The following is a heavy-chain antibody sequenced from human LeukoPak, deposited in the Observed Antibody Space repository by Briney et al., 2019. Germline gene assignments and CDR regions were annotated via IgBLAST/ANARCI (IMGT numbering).Heavy chain of an antibody. Sequence: ASVKVSCKVSGYTLTELSMHWVRQAPGKGLEWMGGFDPEDGETIYAQKFQGRVTMTEDTSTDTAYMELSSLRSEDTAVYYCATDLTMARGFDYWGRGTLVTVSP. V-gene: IGHV1-24*01. J-gene: IGHJ4*02. CDR2: FDPEDGET. CDR1: GYTLTELS. D-gene: IGHD3-10*01. CDR3: ATDLTMARGFDY.